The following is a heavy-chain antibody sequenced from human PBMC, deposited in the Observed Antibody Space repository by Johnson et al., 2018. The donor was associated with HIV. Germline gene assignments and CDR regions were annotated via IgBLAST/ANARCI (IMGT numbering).Heavy chain of an antibody. CDR3: AKDMGADGYNYPALRFIDI. CDR1: GFTFDDYG. Sequence: VQLVESGGGVVRPGGSLRLSCAASGFTFDDYGMSWVRQAPGKGLEWVSYISWNSGRIAYADSVKGRFTIYSDNAKNSLYLQMNRLRPEDTALYYCAKDMGADGYNYPALRFIDIWGQGTMVTVSS. CDR2: ISWNSGRI. J-gene: IGHJ3*02. D-gene: IGHD5-24*01. V-gene: IGHV3-20*04.